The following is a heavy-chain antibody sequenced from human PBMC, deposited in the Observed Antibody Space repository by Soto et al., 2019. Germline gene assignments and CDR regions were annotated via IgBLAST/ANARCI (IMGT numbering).Heavy chain of an antibody. J-gene: IGHJ4*02. D-gene: IGHD2-15*01. CDR1: GGTINSGDYF. Sequence: SETLSLTCSVSGGTINSGDYFWSWIRQPPGKGLEWIGSIFYTGSTYYSPSLKSRASMSMDTSKNLLSLRLRSLTAADTAVYFCARVKATLYRDYYFDYWAQGTLVTVSS. CDR2: IFYTGST. CDR3: ARVKATLYRDYYFDY. V-gene: IGHV4-30-4*01.